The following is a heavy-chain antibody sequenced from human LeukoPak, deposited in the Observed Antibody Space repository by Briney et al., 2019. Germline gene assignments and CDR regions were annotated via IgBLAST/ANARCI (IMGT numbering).Heavy chain of an antibody. J-gene: IGHJ4*02. V-gene: IGHV1-46*01. Sequence: GASVKVSCKASGYTFISYYIHWLRQAPGQGLEWMGLINPSSGNTTYAQQFQGRVTMTRDTSTSTVYMELSSLRSEDTAVYYCARHSLIGTTPFDYWGQGTLVTVSS. D-gene: IGHD1-20*01. CDR2: INPSSGNT. CDR3: ARHSLIGTTPFDY. CDR1: GYTFISYY.